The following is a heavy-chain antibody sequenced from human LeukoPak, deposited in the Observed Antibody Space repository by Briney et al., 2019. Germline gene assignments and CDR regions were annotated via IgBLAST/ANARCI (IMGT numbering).Heavy chain of an antibody. V-gene: IGHV3-21*01. CDR2: ISSSSSYI. CDR1: GFTFSSYS. J-gene: IGHJ4*02. Sequence: GGSLRLSCAASGFTFSSYSMNWVRQAPGKGLEWVSSISSSSSYIYYADSVKGRFTISRDNAKNSLYLQMNSLSAEDTAVYYCARDRNSGSYALVYWGQGTLVTVSS. CDR3: ARDRNSGSYALVY. D-gene: IGHD1-26*01.